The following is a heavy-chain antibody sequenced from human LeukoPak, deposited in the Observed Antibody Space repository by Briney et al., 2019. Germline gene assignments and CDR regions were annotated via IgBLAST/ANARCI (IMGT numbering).Heavy chain of an antibody. CDR2: LYSDGST. CDR3: VKDPWGGY. D-gene: IGHD3-16*01. CDR1: GFTVSTSY. Sequence: PGRSLRLSCAASGFTVSTSYMSWVRQAPGKGLEWVSALYSDGSTYHADSVKGRLTISRDNSKNTLYLQMSSLRPEDTAVYYCVKDPWGGYWGQGTLVTVSS. J-gene: IGHJ4*02. V-gene: IGHV3-53*05.